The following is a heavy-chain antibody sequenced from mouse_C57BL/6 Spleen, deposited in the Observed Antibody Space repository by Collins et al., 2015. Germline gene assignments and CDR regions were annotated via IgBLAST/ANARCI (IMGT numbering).Heavy chain of an antibody. J-gene: IGHJ4*01. CDR1: GYSFTDYI. CDR2: INPYYGST. D-gene: IGHD2-1*01. Sequence: EIQLQQTGPELVKPGASVKISCKASGYSFTDYIMLWVKQSHGKSLEWIGNINPYYGSTSYNLKFKGKATLTVDKSSSTAYMQLNSLTSEDSAVYYCAKGGGNYEDYAMDYWGQGTSVTVSS. V-gene: IGHV1-39*01. CDR3: AKGGGNYEDYAMDY.